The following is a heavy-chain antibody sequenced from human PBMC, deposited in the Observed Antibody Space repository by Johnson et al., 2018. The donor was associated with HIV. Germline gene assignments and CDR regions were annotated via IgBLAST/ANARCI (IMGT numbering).Heavy chain of an antibody. J-gene: IGHJ3*02. V-gene: IGHV3-30*03. D-gene: IGHD3-9*01. CDR2: ISYDGINK. CDR3: AREEGTDILTRGDAFDI. CDR1: GFTFSSYG. Sequence: QVQLVESGGGVVQPGRSLRLSCAASGFTFSSYGMHWVRQAPGKGLAWVAVISYDGINKYYTDSVKGRLTISKDNSKNTLYLQMNSLRAEDTAVYYCAREEGTDILTRGDAFDIWGQGTMVTVSS.